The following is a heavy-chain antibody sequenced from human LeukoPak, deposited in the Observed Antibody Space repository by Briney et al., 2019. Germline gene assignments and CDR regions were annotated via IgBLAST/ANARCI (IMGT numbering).Heavy chain of an antibody. D-gene: IGHD3-3*01. V-gene: IGHV3-23*01. CDR1: GFTFSSYA. CDR2: ISGSGGST. Sequence: GGSLRLSCAASGFTFSSYAMSWVRQAPGKGLEWVSAISGSGGSTYYADSVKGRFTISRDNAKNSLYLQMNSLRAEDTAVYYCATQGRSAISGIWGQGTMVTVSS. J-gene: IGHJ3*02. CDR3: ATQGRSAISGI.